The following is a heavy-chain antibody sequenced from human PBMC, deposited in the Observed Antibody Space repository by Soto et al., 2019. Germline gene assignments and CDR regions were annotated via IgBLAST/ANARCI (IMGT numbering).Heavy chain of an antibody. CDR3: ARDGEGY. CDR1: GFTFSSYA. D-gene: IGHD2-21*01. Sequence: VQLLESGGGLVQPGGSLRLSCAASGFTFSSYAMSWVRQAPGKGLEWVSRINTDGSATNYADSVKGRFTTYRDNAKNMLYLQMNSLRLEDTAVYYCARDGEGYWGQGALVTVSS. J-gene: IGHJ4*02. CDR2: INTDGSAT. V-gene: IGHV3-74*01.